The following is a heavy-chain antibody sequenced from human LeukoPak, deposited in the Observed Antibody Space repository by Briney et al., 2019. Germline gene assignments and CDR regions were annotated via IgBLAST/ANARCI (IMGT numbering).Heavy chain of an antibody. V-gene: IGHV3-30*02. CDR3: ASSRFLEWLLPFDY. CDR2: IRYDGSNK. D-gene: IGHD3-3*01. J-gene: IGHJ4*02. Sequence: GGSLRLSCAASGFTFSSYGMQWVRQAPGKGLEWVAFIRYDGSNKYYADSVKGRFTISRDNSKNTLYLQMNSLRAEDTAVYYCASSRFLEWLLPFDYWGQGTLVTVSS. CDR1: GFTFSSYG.